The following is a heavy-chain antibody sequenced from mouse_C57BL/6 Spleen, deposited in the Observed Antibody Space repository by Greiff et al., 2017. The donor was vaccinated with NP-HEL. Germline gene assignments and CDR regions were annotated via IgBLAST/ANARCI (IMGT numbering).Heavy chain of an antibody. CDR2: IYPGSGST. D-gene: IGHD1-1*01. CDR3: ARSPITTVDAYAMDY. Sequence: QVQLQQPGAELVKPGASVKMSCKASGYTFTSYWITWVKQRPGQGLEWIGDIYPGSGSTNYNEKFKSKATLTVDTSSSTAYMQLSSLTSEDSAVYYCARSPITTVDAYAMDYWGQGTSVTVSS. V-gene: IGHV1-55*01. CDR1: GYTFTSYW. J-gene: IGHJ4*01.